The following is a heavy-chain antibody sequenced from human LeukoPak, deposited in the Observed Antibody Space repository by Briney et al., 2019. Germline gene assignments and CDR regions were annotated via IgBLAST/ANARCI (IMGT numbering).Heavy chain of an antibody. Sequence: GGSLRLSCAASGFTFSSYEMNWVRQAPGKGLEWVSYISSSGSTIYYADSVKGRFTISRDNAKNSLYLQMNSLRAEDTAVYYCARDQATVTSSYYYGMDVWGQGTTVTVSS. CDR1: GFTFSSYE. CDR3: ARDQATVTSSYYYGMDV. D-gene: IGHD4-17*01. CDR2: ISSSGSTI. J-gene: IGHJ6*02. V-gene: IGHV3-48*03.